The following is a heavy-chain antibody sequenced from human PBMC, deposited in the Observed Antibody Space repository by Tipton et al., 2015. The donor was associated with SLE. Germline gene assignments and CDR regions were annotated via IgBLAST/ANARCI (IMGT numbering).Heavy chain of an antibody. V-gene: IGHV3-21*01. CDR3: ARDDYASGIT. Sequence: SLRLSCAASGFIFSDSVMNWVRQAPGKGLEWVSSISSSSRYIYHAESLKGRFTISRDNAKNSLYLQMNSLRVEDTAVYYCARDDYASGITWGQGTLVTVSS. D-gene: IGHD3-10*01. J-gene: IGHJ5*02. CDR2: ISSSSRYI. CDR1: GFIFSDSV.